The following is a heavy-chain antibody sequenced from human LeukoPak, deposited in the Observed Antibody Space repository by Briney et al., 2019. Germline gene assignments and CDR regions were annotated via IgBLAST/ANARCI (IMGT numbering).Heavy chain of an antibody. D-gene: IGHD2-2*01. Sequence: PSETLSLTCTVSGGSISSSSYYWGWIRQPPGKGLEWIGSIYYSGSTYYNPSLKSRVTISVDTSENQFSLKLSSVTAADTAVYYCATPGEYCSSTSCLYYYYYYMDVWGKGTTVTVSS. V-gene: IGHV4-39*01. CDR3: ATPGEYCSSTSCLYYYYYYMDV. J-gene: IGHJ6*03. CDR2: IYYSGST. CDR1: GGSISSSSYY.